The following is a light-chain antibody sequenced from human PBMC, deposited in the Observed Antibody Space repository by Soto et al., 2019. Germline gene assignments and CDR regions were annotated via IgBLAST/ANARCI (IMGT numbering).Light chain of an antibody. CDR3: QQSYSTPLT. V-gene: IGKV1-39*01. CDR1: QGISRY. J-gene: IGKJ4*01. Sequence: DIQLTQSPSFLSASVGDRVTITCRASQGISRYLVWYQHKPGKAPKLLIYAASSLHSGVPSRFSGSGSGTDFTLTMSSVQPEDFATYCCQQSYSTPLTFGGGTKVDIK. CDR2: AAS.